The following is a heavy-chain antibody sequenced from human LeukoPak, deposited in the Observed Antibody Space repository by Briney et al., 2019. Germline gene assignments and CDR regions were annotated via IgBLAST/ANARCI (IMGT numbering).Heavy chain of an antibody. J-gene: IGHJ4*02. CDR3: ATLNGPLFEY. V-gene: IGHV3-7*01. D-gene: IGHD2-8*01. CDR2: IHQHGNEK. Sequence: GGSLRLSCAASGFTFCNYWMSRVRQAPGKGLEWVASIHQHGNEKYFVDSVRGRFTISRDNAKNSLYLQMSSLRAEDTAVYYCATLNGPLFEYWGQGTLVTVSS. CDR1: GFTFCNYW.